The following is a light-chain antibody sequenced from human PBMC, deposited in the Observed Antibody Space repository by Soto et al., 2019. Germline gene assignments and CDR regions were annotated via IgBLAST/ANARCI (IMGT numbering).Light chain of an antibody. J-gene: IGKJ4*01. CDR1: KQSGSSN. Sequence: EILLTQSQGTLSLSPGARATLSWRASKQSGSSNLAWYQQKPGQAPRLLIYDASTMATGFPARFSGSGSGTEFTLTISSLQSEDFAVYYCQQYNSWPRIFGAGTKVDIK. CDR2: DAS. V-gene: IGKV3D-15*01. CDR3: QQYNSWPRI.